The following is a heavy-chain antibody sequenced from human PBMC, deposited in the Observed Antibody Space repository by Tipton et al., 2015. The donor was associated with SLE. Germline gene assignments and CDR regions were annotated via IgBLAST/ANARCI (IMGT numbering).Heavy chain of an antibody. Sequence: SLRLSCAASGFIFGDYAMSWVRQTAEKGLEWVSALSGRGGNQYYAEAVKERFIISRDNSENTVFLQMNGLRAEDTAVYYCTRGVGRIKAGLGDFWGQGTLVTVSS. CDR1: GFIFGDYA. J-gene: IGHJ4*02. CDR3: TRGVGRIKAGLGDF. CDR2: LSGRGGNQ. V-gene: IGHV3-23*01. D-gene: IGHD1-26*01.